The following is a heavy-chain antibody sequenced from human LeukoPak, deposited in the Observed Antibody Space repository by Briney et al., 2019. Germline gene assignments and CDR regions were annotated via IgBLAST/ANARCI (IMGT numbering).Heavy chain of an antibody. CDR2: ISAYNGNT. CDR1: GYTFTSYG. D-gene: IGHD3-22*01. V-gene: IGHV1-18*01. Sequence: GASVKVSCKASGYTFTSYGISWVRQAPGQGLEWMGWISAYNGNTNYAQKLQGRVTMTTDTSTSTAYMELSSLRSEDTAVYYCATFKRDPYYDSSGYYLIHYWGQGTVVTVSS. J-gene: IGHJ4*02. CDR3: ATFKRDPYYDSSGYYLIHY.